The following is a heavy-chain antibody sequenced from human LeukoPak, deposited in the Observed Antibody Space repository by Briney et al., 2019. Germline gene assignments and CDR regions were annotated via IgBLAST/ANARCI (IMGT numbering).Heavy chain of an antibody. D-gene: IGHD4-11*01. Sequence: GRSLRLSCAASGFTVSSNYMSWVRQAPGKGLEWVSVIYSGGSTYYADSVKGRFTISRDNSKNTLYLQMNSLRAEDTAVYFCAKDRSYSNYVPFDFDYWGQGTLVTVSS. CDR1: GFTVSSNY. CDR2: IYSGGST. J-gene: IGHJ4*02. V-gene: IGHV3-53*05. CDR3: AKDRSYSNYVPFDFDY.